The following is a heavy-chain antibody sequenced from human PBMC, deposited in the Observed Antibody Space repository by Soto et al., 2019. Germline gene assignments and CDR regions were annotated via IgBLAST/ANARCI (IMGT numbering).Heavy chain of an antibody. CDR2: INPSGGST. V-gene: IGHV1-46*01. J-gene: IGHJ3*02. CDR1: GYTFTSYY. D-gene: IGHD6-19*01. Sequence: ASVKVSCKASGYTFTSYYMHWVRQAPGQGLEWMGIINPSGGSTSYAQKFQGRVTMTRDTSTSTVYMELSSLRSEDTAVYYCASPPVGAVAGNEGAFDIWGQGTMVTV. CDR3: ASPPVGAVAGNEGAFDI.